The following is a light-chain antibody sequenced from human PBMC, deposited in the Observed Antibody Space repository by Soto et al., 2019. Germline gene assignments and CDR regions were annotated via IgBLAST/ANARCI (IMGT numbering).Light chain of an antibody. Sequence: QSVLTQPPSVSGAPGQRVTISCTGSRSNIGAGYDVHWYQQLPGTAPKLLIHGDSNRPSRVPDRFSGSKSGTSASLAITGLQAEDEADYYCQSYDSSLSVLYVFGTGTKLTV. CDR3: QSYDSSLSVLYV. J-gene: IGLJ1*01. CDR1: RSNIGAGYD. V-gene: IGLV1-40*01. CDR2: GDS.